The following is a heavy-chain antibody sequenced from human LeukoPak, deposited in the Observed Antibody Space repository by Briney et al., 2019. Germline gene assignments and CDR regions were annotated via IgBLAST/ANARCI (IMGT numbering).Heavy chain of an antibody. D-gene: IGHD3-22*01. CDR1: GFTFSSYW. CDR2: IKQDGSEK. J-gene: IGHJ4*02. V-gene: IGHV3-7*01. Sequence: GGSLRLSCAASGFTFSSYWMSWVRQAPGKGLEWVANIKQDGSEKYYVDSVKSRFTISRDNAKNSLYLQMNSLRAEDSAVYYCARVEYYDSSGYTYWGQGTLVTVSS. CDR3: ARVEYYDSSGYTY.